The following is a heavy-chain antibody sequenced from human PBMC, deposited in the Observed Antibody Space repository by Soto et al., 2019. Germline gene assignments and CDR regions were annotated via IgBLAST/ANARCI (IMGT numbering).Heavy chain of an antibody. CDR3: AKGDNDSSGYYDAFDI. J-gene: IGHJ3*02. CDR1: GFTFSSYA. D-gene: IGHD3-22*01. CDR2: ISGSGGST. Sequence: GGSLRLSCAASGFTFSSYAMSWVRQAPGEGLEWVSAISGSGGSTYYADSVKGRFTISRDNSKNTLYLQMNSLRAEDTAVYYCAKGDNDSSGYYDAFDIWGQGTMVTVSS. V-gene: IGHV3-23*01.